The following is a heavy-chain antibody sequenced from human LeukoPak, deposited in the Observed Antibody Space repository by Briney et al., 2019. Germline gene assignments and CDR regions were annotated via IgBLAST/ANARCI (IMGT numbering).Heavy chain of an antibody. J-gene: IGHJ4*02. CDR1: GYSFFTYW. CDR3: AREGSSSSGWPNFDY. D-gene: IGHD6-6*01. Sequence: GESLKISCKGSGYSFFTYWIGWVRQMPGKGLEWMGIIYPGDSDTRYSPSFQGQVTISADKSISTAYLQWSSLKASDTAMYYCAREGSSSSGWPNFDYWGQGTLVTVSS. V-gene: IGHV5-51*01. CDR2: IYPGDSDT.